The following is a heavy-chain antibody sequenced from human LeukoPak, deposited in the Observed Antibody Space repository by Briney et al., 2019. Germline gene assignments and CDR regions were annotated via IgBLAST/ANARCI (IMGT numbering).Heavy chain of an antibody. D-gene: IGHD1-26*01. CDR1: GGSISSSGYY. Sequence: SETLSLTCTVSGGSISSSGYYWGWIRQPPGKGLEWIASIYYSGSTYYNPSLKSRVTISVDTSKNQLSPKLSSLTAADTAVYYCARHEYSGSYYGLSWFDPWGQGTLVTVSS. J-gene: IGHJ5*02. CDR2: IYYSGST. V-gene: IGHV4-39*01. CDR3: ARHEYSGSYYGLSWFDP.